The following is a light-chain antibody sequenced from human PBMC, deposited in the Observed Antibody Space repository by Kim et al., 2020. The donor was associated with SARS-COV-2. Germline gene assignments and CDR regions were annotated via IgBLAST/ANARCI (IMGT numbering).Light chain of an antibody. V-gene: IGLV3-1*01. J-gene: IGLJ1*01. CDR3: PAWDSSTHNYV. CDR1: KLGDKY. CDR2: QDN. Sequence: SYELTQPPSVSVSPGQTASITCSGYKLGDKYVSWYQQKPGQFPAVVIYQDNQRPSGIPERFSGSNSGNTATLTISGTQAMDEADYYCPAWDSSTHNYV.